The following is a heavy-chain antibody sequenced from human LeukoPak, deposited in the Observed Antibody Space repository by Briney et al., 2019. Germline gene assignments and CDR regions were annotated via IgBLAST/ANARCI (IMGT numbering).Heavy chain of an antibody. V-gene: IGHV3-49*03. D-gene: IGHD5-18*01. CDR1: GFTFGDYA. CDR3: TRETPIQSRYYFDY. Sequence: GGSLRLSCTASGFTFGDYAMSWFRQAPVKGLEWVGFIRSKAYGGTTEYAASVKGRFTISRDDSKSIAYLQMNSLKTEDTAVYYCTRETPIQSRYYFDYWGQGTLVTVSS. CDR2: IRSKAYGGTT. J-gene: IGHJ4*02.